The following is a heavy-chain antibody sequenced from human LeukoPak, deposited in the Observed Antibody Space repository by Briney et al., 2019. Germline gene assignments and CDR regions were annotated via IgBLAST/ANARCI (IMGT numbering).Heavy chain of an antibody. V-gene: IGHV3-30*18. Sequence: GGSLRLSCAASGFTFSNYGMHWVRQAPGKGLEWVAVISYDGSNKFYADSVKGRFTISRDNSENTLFLQMNSLRPEDTAVYYCAKGRSCSGTSCSNFDSWGQGTLVTVSS. J-gene: IGHJ4*02. CDR1: GFTFSNYG. CDR2: ISYDGSNK. D-gene: IGHD2-15*01. CDR3: AKGRSCSGTSCSNFDS.